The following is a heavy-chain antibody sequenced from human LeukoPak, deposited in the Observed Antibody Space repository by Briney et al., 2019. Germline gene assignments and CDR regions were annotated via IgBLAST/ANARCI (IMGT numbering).Heavy chain of an antibody. CDR3: AREGVTMIVGGAFDI. J-gene: IGHJ3*02. CDR1: GFTFSSYW. V-gene: IGHV3-7*01. CDR2: IKQDGSEK. Sequence: GGSLRLSCAASGFTFSSYWMSWVRQAPGKGLEWVANIKQDGSEKYYVDSVKGRFTISRDNAKNSLYLQMNSLRAEDTAVYYCAREGVTMIVGGAFDIWGQGTMVTVSS. D-gene: IGHD3-22*01.